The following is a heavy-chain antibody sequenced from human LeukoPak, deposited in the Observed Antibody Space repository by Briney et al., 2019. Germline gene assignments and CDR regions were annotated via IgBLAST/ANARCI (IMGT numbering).Heavy chain of an antibody. CDR1: GGSISSGGYY. V-gene: IGHV4-31*03. Sequence: KASETLSLTCTVSGGSISSGGYYRSWIRQHPGKGLEWIGYIYYSGSTYYNPSLKSRVTISVDTSKNQFSLKLSSVTAADTAVYYCARESLVAATPYAFDIWGQGTMVTVSS. D-gene: IGHD2-15*01. J-gene: IGHJ3*02. CDR2: IYYSGST. CDR3: ARESLVAATPYAFDI.